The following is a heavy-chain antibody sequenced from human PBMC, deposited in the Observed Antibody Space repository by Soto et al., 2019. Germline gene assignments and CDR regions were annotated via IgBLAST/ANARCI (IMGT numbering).Heavy chain of an antibody. D-gene: IGHD4-17*01. Sequence: SVKVSCKASGGTFNSYAISWVRQAPGQGLEWMGGIIPIFGTANYAQKFQGRVTITADESTSTAYMELSSLRSEDTAVYYCARVRNYGGNPKSMFFYYFDYWGQGTLVTVSS. CDR3: ARVRNYGGNPKSMFFYYFDY. J-gene: IGHJ4*02. V-gene: IGHV1-69*13. CDR2: IIPIFGTA. CDR1: GGTFNSYA.